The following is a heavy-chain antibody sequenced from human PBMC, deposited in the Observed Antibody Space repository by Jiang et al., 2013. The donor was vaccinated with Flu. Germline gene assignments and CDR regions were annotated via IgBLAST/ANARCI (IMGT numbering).Heavy chain of an antibody. V-gene: IGHV4-34*01. Sequence: LKPSETLSLTCAVYGGSFSGYYWSWIRQPPGKGLEWIGEINHSGSTNYNPSLKSRVTISVDTSKNQFSLKLSSVTAADTAVYYCAVPAARLSWGPLVVWGQGTLVTVSS. CDR1: GGSFSGYY. J-gene: IGHJ4*02. CDR3: AVPAARLSWGPLVV. D-gene: IGHD2-2*01. CDR2: INHSGST.